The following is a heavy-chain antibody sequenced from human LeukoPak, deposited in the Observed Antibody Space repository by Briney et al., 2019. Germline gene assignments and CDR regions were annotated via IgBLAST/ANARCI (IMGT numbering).Heavy chain of an antibody. CDR3: ARWGGILNAFDV. CDR1: DDSISSYY. J-gene: IGHJ3*01. D-gene: IGHD3-10*01. V-gene: IGHV4-59*08. Sequence: SETLSLTCRVSDDSISSYYWNWIRQPPGKPLEWIGYTHYAGNTNYNPSLKSRVTTLVDVSKNQFSLKLSSVTAADTAVYYCARWGGILNAFDVWGQGTLVTVSS. CDR2: THYAGNT.